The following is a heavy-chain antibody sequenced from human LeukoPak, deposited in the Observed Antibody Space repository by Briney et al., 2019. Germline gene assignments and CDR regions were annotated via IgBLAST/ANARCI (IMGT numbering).Heavy chain of an antibody. V-gene: IGHV3-74*01. CDR1: GFTFSSYW. CDR2: INTDGSAT. D-gene: IGHD3-3*01. Sequence: GGSLRLSCAASGFTFSSYWMHWVRQGPGKGLLWVARINTDGSATNYADSVKGRFTISRDNAKNTLYLQMNSLRAEDAAVYYCAREPFEVSSYWGQGTLVTVSS. CDR3: AREPFEVSSY. J-gene: IGHJ4*02.